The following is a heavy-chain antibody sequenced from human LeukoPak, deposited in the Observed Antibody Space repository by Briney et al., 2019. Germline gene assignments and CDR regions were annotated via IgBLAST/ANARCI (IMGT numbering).Heavy chain of an antibody. CDR2: ISSSSTTI. J-gene: IGHJ4*02. D-gene: IGHD5-18*01. CDR3: ARDRGYSYEPYFDY. Sequence: GGSLRLSCAASGFTFKTYAMNWARHAPGKGRVWVSFISSSSTTILYADSLKGRFTVSRDNAKNSLYLQMSSLRAEDTAVYYCARDRGYSYEPYFDYWGQGIMVTVSS. CDR1: GFTFKTYA. V-gene: IGHV3-48*01.